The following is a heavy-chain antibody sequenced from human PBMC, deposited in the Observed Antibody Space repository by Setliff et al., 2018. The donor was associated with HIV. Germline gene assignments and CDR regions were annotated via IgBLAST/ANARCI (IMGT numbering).Heavy chain of an antibody. CDR3: ARGGGDSSQFDH. D-gene: IGHD2-21*01. Sequence: GASVKVSCKASGYTFTNYAMHWVRQAPGQRLEWMGWINGDNGNTRYSQEFQGRVTITRDTSASTAYMELSSLNSADMAVYYCARGGGDSSQFDHWGQGTPVTVSS. CDR2: INGDNGNT. CDR1: GYTFTNYA. J-gene: IGHJ4*02. V-gene: IGHV1-3*03.